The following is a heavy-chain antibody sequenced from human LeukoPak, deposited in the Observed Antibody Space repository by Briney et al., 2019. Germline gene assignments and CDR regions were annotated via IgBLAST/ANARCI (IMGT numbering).Heavy chain of an antibody. J-gene: IGHJ4*02. D-gene: IGHD1/OR15-1a*01. V-gene: IGHV3-74*01. CDR2: INTDGSST. CDR1: GFTFSSYW. CDR3: ARAFSPIEHLDY. Sequence: PGGSLRLSCAASGFTFSSYWMHWVRQAPGKGLVWVSRINTDGSSTSYADSVKGRFTISRDNAKNTLYLQMNSLRAEDTAVYYCARAFSPIEHLDYWGQGTLVTVSS.